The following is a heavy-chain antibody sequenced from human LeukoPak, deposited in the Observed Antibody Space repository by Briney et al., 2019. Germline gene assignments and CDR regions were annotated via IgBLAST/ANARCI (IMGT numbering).Heavy chain of an antibody. Sequence: GESLKISCKGSGYSFTSYWIGWVRQMPGKGLEWMGVIYPGDSNTRYSPSFQGQVTISADKSISTAYLQWGSLKASDTAMYYCARLPSGWYEDYWGQGTLVTVSS. V-gene: IGHV5-51*01. J-gene: IGHJ4*02. CDR3: ARLPSGWYEDY. CDR2: IYPGDSNT. CDR1: GYSFTSYW. D-gene: IGHD6-19*01.